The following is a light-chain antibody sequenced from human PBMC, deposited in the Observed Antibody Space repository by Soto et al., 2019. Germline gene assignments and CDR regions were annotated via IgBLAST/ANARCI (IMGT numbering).Light chain of an antibody. CDR2: TSS. CDR3: QQSYSSLVT. Sequence: IEMTQSPASLSASVGDRVTITCRASQTIATYLNWFQHKSGRAPKLLIYTSSSVNSGVSSRFRGSGSGTDFTLSINDVLPEDSATYYCQQSYSSLVTFGAGTKVEIK. CDR1: QTIATY. J-gene: IGKJ4*01. V-gene: IGKV1-39*01.